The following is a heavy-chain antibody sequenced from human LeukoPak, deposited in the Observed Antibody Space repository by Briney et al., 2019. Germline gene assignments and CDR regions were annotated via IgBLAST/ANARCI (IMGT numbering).Heavy chain of an antibody. CDR1: GFTFSNYG. Sequence: GGSLRLSCAASGFTFSNYGMHWVRQAPGKGLEWVAIIWYDGSNKYYADSVKGRFTISRDNSKNTVYLQMNSLRAEDTAVYYCAREKDGMDVWGQGTTVIVSS. CDR3: AREKDGMDV. V-gene: IGHV3-33*01. J-gene: IGHJ6*02. CDR2: IWYDGSNK.